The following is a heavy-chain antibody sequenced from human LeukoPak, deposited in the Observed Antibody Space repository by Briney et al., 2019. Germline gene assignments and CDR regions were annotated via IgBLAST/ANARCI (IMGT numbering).Heavy chain of an antibody. D-gene: IGHD2-21*01. Sequence: GGSLRLSCAGSGFTFGSYAMNWVRQAPGKGLEWVSAITESGGDTYYADSVKGRFAISRDNSKNTLYLQMNSLRAEDTAVYYCAKIPQTLDPPAWGQGTLVTVSS. V-gene: IGHV3-23*01. CDR1: GFTFGSYA. CDR3: AKIPQTLDPPA. CDR2: ITESGGDT. J-gene: IGHJ5*02.